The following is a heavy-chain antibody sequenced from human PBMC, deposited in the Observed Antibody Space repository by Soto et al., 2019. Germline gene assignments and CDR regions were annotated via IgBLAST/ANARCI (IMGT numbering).Heavy chain of an antibody. Sequence: SVKVSCKASGGTFSSYAISWVRQATGQGLEWMGGIIPIFGTANYAQKFQGRVTITADESTSTAYMELSSLRSEDTAVYYCARIPLPSPDYYDSSGYYGYYWGQGTLVTVSS. CDR3: ARIPLPSPDYYDSSGYYGYY. CDR1: GGTFSSYA. D-gene: IGHD3-22*01. V-gene: IGHV1-69*13. J-gene: IGHJ4*02. CDR2: IIPIFGTA.